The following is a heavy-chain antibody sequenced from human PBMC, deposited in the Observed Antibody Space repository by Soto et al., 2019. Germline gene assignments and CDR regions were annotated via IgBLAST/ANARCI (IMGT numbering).Heavy chain of an antibody. V-gene: IGHV3-48*02. CDR2: ISSSSSTI. J-gene: IGHJ3*02. Sequence: GGSLRLSCAASGLTFSSYSMNWVRQEPGKGLEWVSYISSSSSTIYYADSVKGRFTISRDNAKNSLYLQMNSLRDEDTAVYYCASVNDSSGYYYGHDAFDIWGQGTMVTVSS. CDR1: GLTFSSYS. D-gene: IGHD3-22*01. CDR3: ASVNDSSGYYYGHDAFDI.